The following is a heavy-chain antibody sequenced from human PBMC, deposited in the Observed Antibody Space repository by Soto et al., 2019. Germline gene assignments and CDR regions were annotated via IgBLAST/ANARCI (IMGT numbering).Heavy chain of an antibody. CDR1: GFTFSSYA. Sequence: EVQLLESGGGLVQPGGSLRLSCAASGFTFSSYAMSWVRQAPGKGLEWVSAISGSGGSTYYADSVKGRFTISRDNSKYKRYLQMNSLKAEYLAVYYCATIVVVDANPGFYYWGQGPLVTVS. J-gene: IGHJ4*02. CDR3: ATIVVVDANPGFYY. D-gene: IGHD2-15*01. V-gene: IGHV3-23*01. CDR2: ISGSGGST.